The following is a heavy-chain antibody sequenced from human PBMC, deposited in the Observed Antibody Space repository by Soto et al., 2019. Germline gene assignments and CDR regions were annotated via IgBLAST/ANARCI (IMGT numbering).Heavy chain of an antibody. J-gene: IGHJ6*03. CDR3: ARPPTPGILYYYYYMDV. CDR1: GFTFSTYL. D-gene: IGHD1-20*01. V-gene: IGHV3-64*01. Sequence: GGSLRLSCAASGFTFSTYLMHWVRQAPGKGLEYVSAISSGGNYTSYANSVKGRFTISRDNSKNKLYLQMNSLRAEDTAVYYCARPPTPGILYYYYYMDVWGKGTTVTVAS. CDR2: ISSGGNYT.